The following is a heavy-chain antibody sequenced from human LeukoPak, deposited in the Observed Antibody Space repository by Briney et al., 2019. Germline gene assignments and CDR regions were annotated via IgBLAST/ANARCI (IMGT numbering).Heavy chain of an antibody. D-gene: IGHD1-26*01. CDR3: ARDYASSGSYLR. CDR2: INPNSGGT. CDR1: GYTFTSYG. V-gene: IGHV1-2*02. J-gene: IGHJ4*02. Sequence: GASVKVSCKASGYTFTSYGISWVRQAPGQGLEWMGWINPNSGGTNYAQKFQGRVTMTRDTSISTAYMELSRLRSDDTAVYYCARDYASSGSYLRWGQGTLVTVSS.